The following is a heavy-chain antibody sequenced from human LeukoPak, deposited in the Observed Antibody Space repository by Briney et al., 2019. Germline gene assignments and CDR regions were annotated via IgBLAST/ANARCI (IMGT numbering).Heavy chain of an antibody. V-gene: IGHV3-7*03. J-gene: IGHJ4*02. CDR3: ANSPYDFSGYFDY. CDR1: GFTFSSYW. Sequence: GGSLRLSCAASGFTFSSYWMSWVRQAPGKGLEWVANIKQDGSEKYYVDSVKGRFTISRDNAKNSLYLQMNSLRAEDTAVYYCANSPYDFSGYFDYWGQGTLVTVSS. CDR2: IKQDGSEK. D-gene: IGHD3-3*01.